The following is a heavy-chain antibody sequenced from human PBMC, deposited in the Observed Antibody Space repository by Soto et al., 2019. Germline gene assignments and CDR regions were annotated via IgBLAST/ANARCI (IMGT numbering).Heavy chain of an antibody. CDR1: GGSIGSGDYY. Sequence: SETLSLTCTVSGGSIGSGDYYWSWIRQPPGKGLEWIGYIYYSGSTNYNPSLKSRVTISVDTSKNQFSLKLSSVTAADTAVYYCARGKMVTVDYWGQGTLVTVSS. V-gene: IGHV4-30-4*01. CDR2: IYYSGST. CDR3: ARGKMVTVDY. J-gene: IGHJ4*02. D-gene: IGHD2-21*02.